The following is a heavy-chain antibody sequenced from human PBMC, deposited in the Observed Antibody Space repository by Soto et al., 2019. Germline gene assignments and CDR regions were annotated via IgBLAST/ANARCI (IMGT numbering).Heavy chain of an antibody. V-gene: IGHV3-30*18. CDR1: GFTFSSYG. J-gene: IGHJ4*02. D-gene: IGHD3-22*01. Sequence: PGGSLRLSCAASGFTFSSYGMHWVRQAPGKGLEWVAVISYDGSNKYYADSVKGRFTISRDNSKNTLYLQMNSLRAEDTAVYYCAKGPPPYYDSSGYPEGYFDYWGQGTLVTVSS. CDR2: ISYDGSNK. CDR3: AKGPPPYYDSSGYPEGYFDY.